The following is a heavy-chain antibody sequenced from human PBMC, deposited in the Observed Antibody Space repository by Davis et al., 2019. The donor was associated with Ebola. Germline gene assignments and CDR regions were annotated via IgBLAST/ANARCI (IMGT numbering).Heavy chain of an antibody. V-gene: IGHV3-23*01. CDR2: ISGTGRTT. D-gene: IGHD6-19*01. J-gene: IGHJ4*02. CDR3: TTWLVNHFDH. CDR1: GFSFSSYA. Sequence: GESLKISCAASGFSFSSYAMSWVRQAPGQGLEWVSVISGTGRTTDYAESVEGRFTISRDNSNNTLYLQTNRLRAEDTAVYYCTTWLVNHFDHWGQGTLVTVSS.